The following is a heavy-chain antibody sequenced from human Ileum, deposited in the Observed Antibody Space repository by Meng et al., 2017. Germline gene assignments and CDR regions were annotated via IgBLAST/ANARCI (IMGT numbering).Heavy chain of an antibody. V-gene: IGHV4-34*01. CDR2: IHHSGRT. J-gene: IGHJ4*02. D-gene: IGHD1-26*01. CDR1: GGSFNDYY. CDR3: VRGPARETHDFDY. Sequence: QVHLNQWGQGLLKPSETLSLTCAVFGGSFNDYYWSWVRQSPGKGLEWIGQIHHSGRTNYKSSLERRVTISVDTSKSQFSLKLTSVTAADTAMYYCVRGPARETHDFDYWGQGALVTVSS.